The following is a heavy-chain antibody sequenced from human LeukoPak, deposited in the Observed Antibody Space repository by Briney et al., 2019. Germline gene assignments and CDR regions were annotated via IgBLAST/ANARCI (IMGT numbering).Heavy chain of an antibody. CDR2: IIPILGIA. V-gene: IGHV1-69*04. Sequence: SVKVSCKASGGTFSSYAISWVRQAPGQGLEWMGRIIPILGIANYAQKFQGRVTITADKSTSTAYMELSSLRSEDTAVYYCAREAGYYYDSSGYLPIGYWGQGTMVTVSS. J-gene: IGHJ4*02. D-gene: IGHD3-22*01. CDR3: AREAGYYYDSSGYLPIGY. CDR1: GGTFSSYA.